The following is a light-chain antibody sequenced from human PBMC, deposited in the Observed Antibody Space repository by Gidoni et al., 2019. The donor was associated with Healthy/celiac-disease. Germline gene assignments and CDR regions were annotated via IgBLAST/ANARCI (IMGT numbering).Light chain of an antibody. CDR1: SSNIGAGYD. Sequence: QSVLTQPPSVSGAPGHSVTISCTGSSSNIGAGYDVPWYQQLPGTAPKLLIYGNHHRPSGVPDRFSGSKSGTSASLAITGLQAEDEADYYCQSYDSSLSGSGVFGGGTKLTVL. J-gene: IGLJ2*01. CDR3: QSYDSSLSGSGV. CDR2: GNH. V-gene: IGLV1-40*01.